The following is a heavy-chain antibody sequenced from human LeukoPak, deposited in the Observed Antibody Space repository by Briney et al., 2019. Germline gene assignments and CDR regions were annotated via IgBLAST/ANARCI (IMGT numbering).Heavy chain of an antibody. Sequence: PGGSLRLSCAASGFTFTDYYMSWVRQAPGKGLEWLSYIGKRGTDINYADSVKGRFTVSRDNAKSSLYLQMNSLRAEGTAVYYCARDSDSSGHYYMDYFDYWGQGALVTVSS. CDR2: IGKRGTDI. J-gene: IGHJ4*02. V-gene: IGHV3-11*04. CDR3: ARDSDSSGHYYMDYFDY. CDR1: GFTFTDYY. D-gene: IGHD3-22*01.